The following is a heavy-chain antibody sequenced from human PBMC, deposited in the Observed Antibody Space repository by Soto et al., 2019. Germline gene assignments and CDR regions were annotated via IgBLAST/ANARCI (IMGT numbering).Heavy chain of an antibody. J-gene: IGHJ6*04. CDR2: IIPIIGAP. CDR1: GDILSGYT. Sequence: VQLVQYGAEVKKPGSSLKVSCTTAGDILSGYTFSWVRQAPGQGLEWMGRIIPIIGAPFSTQKFQDSVAFTADISTNTVYMALRSLTSEDTAVYYCSRVSGTTEWTRGMDVWGTGTTVTVSS. V-gene: IGHV1-69*08. CDR3: SRVSGTTEWTRGMDV. D-gene: IGHD1-1*01.